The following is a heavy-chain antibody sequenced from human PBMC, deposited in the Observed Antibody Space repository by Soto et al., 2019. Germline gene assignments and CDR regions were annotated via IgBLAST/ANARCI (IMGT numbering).Heavy chain of an antibody. CDR2: IYPGDSDT. Sequence: PGESLKISCRGSGYSFTSYWIGWVRQMPGKGLEWMGIIYPGDSDTRYSPSFQGQVTISADKSISTAYLQWSSLKASDTAMYYCASGSWLLWFGELQGYFDYWGQGTLVTVSS. J-gene: IGHJ4*02. D-gene: IGHD3-10*01. CDR3: ASGSWLLWFGELQGYFDY. V-gene: IGHV5-51*01. CDR1: GYSFTSYW.